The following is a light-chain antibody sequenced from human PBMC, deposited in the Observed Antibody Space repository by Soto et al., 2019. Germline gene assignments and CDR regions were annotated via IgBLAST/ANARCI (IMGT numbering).Light chain of an antibody. V-gene: IGLV2-14*01. CDR2: DVS. J-gene: IGLJ1*01. CDR3: ASYTTSSTYV. CDR1: SSDVGGYSY. Sequence: QSALTQPASVCGSPGQSIAISCTGTSSDVGGYSYVSWYQQQPGKAPKLVTSDVSNRPSGVSDRFSGSKSGNTASLTISGLQTEDEADYYGASYTTSSTYVFGTGTKLTVL.